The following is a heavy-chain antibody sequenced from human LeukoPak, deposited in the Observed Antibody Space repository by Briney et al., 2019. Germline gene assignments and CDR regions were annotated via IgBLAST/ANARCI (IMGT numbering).Heavy chain of an antibody. Sequence: SETLSLTCTVSGGSISSYYWSWIRQPPGKGLEWIGYIYYSGSTNYNPSLKSRVTISVDTSKNQFSLKLSSVTAADTAVYYCARHLNTVTTFDYWGQGTLVTVSS. D-gene: IGHD4-17*01. V-gene: IGHV4-59*08. J-gene: IGHJ4*02. CDR3: ARHLNTVTTFDY. CDR1: GGSISSYY. CDR2: IYYSGST.